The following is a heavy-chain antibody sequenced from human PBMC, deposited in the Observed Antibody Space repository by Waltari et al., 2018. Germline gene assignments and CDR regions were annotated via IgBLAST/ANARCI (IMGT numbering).Heavy chain of an antibody. CDR3: ARSAKAYYYDSSGYSDAFDI. J-gene: IGHJ3*02. CDR1: GGTFSSYA. D-gene: IGHD3-22*01. V-gene: IGHV1-69*05. CDR2: IIPICGTA. Sequence: QVQLVQSGAEVKKPGSSVKVSCKASGGTFSSYAISWVRQAPGQGLEWMGGIIPICGTANYAQKFQGRVTITTDESTSTAYMELSSLRSEDTTVYYCARSAKAYYYDSSGYSDAFDIWGQGTMVTVSS.